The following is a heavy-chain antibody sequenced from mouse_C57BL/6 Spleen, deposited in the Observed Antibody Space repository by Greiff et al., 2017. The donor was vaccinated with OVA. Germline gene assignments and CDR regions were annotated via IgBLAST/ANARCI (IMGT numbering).Heavy chain of an antibody. CDR1: GYTFTSYW. D-gene: IGHD3-1*01. CDR3: ARGRAHSSGYFDY. J-gene: IGHJ2*01. V-gene: IGHV1-53*01. Sequence: QVQLQQPGTELVKPGASVKLSCKASGYTFTSYWMHWVKQRPGQGLEWIGNINHSNGGTYDNEKFKGKATLTADKSSSTAYMQLSSLTSEDSAVYFCARGRAHSSGYFDYWGQGTTLTVSS. CDR2: INHSNGGT.